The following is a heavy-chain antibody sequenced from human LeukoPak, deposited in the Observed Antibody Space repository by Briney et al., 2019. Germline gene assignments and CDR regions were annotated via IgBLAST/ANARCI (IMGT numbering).Heavy chain of an antibody. CDR3: ARELDILSGNSRYFDY. Sequence: GGSLRLSCAASGFTDSNNYMSWVRQAPGKGLEWVSVIYSGGTTYYADSVKGRFTISRDISKNTLFLQMNSLRAEDTAVYYCARELDILSGNSRYFDYWGQGTLVTVSS. CDR2: IYSGGTT. J-gene: IGHJ4*02. CDR1: GFTDSNNY. V-gene: IGHV3-66*02. D-gene: IGHD3-9*01.